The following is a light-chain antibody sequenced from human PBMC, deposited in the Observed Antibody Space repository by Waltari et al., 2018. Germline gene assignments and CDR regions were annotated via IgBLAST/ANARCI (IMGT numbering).Light chain of an antibody. CDR2: DAS. J-gene: IGKJ4*01. CDR1: QSVGTY. CDR3: QQRRNWPLT. V-gene: IGKV3-11*01. Sequence: EIVLPPSPAILSFSPGSRATLSCRASQSVGTYLAWYQQRPGQSPRLLIYDASYRATGIPARFSGSGSETDFTLTISSLQPEDFAVYYCQQRRNWPLTFGGGTRVQI.